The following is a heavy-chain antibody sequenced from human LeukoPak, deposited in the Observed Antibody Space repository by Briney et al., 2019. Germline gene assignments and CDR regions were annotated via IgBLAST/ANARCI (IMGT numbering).Heavy chain of an antibody. V-gene: IGHV4-59*08. D-gene: IGHD3-10*01. CDR1: SDSISDYY. Sequence: PSETLSLTCTVSSDSISDYYWGWIRQPPGKGLEWIGYISYSGGVSYSPSLKPPVTISLDTSKNQVSLKLSSVTAADTAIYYCVRVHYSSGSLSSWFDPWGRGTLVTVSS. J-gene: IGHJ5*02. CDR2: ISYSGGV. CDR3: VRVHYSSGSLSSWFDP.